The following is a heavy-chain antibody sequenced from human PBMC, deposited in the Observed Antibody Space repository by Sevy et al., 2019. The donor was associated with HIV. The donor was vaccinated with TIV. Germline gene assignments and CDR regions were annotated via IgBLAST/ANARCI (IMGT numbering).Heavy chain of an antibody. Sequence: GGSLRLSCTASGFTFGDYAMGWVRQAPGKGLEWVGFIRSKAHGGTTEYAASVKGRFTISRDDSKSIAYLEMNSLKTEDTAVYYCTRDAASVVGSTLHLGQGTLGTVSS. J-gene: IGHJ4*02. D-gene: IGHD1-26*01. V-gene: IGHV3-49*04. CDR1: GFTFGDYA. CDR3: TRDAASVVGSTLH. CDR2: IRSKAHGGTT.